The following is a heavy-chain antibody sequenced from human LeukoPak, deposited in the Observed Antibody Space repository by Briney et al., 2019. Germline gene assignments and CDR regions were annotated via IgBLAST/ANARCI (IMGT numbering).Heavy chain of an antibody. CDR2: IRSKAYGGTT. D-gene: IGHD2-15*01. CDR1: GFTFGDYA. V-gene: IGHV3-49*03. Sequence: GGSLRLSCTASGFTFGDYAMSWFRQAPGKGLEWVGFIRSKAYGGTTEYAASVKGRFTISRDDSKSIAYLQMNSLRAEDTAVYYCARDYCIDGCPPGYWGQGTRVTVSP. J-gene: IGHJ4*02. CDR3: ARDYCIDGCPPGY.